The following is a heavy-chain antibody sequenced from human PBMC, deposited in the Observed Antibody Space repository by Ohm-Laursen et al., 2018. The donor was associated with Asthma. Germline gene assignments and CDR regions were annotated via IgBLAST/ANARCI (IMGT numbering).Heavy chain of an antibody. CDR1: GFTFGSYA. Sequence: SLRLSCTASGFTFGSYAMSWVRQAPGKGLEWVSSIKSSGSNIYYADSVRGRFTISRDNAKNSLYLQMNSLRTEDTALYYCAKVDRAGYVPYYYYGMDVWGQGTTVTVSS. CDR2: IKSSGSNI. CDR3: AKVDRAGYVPYYYYGMDV. V-gene: IGHV3-21*04. J-gene: IGHJ6*02. D-gene: IGHD5-12*01.